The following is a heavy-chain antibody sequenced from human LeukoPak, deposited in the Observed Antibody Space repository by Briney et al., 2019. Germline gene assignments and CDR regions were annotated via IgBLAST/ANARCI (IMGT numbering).Heavy chain of an antibody. CDR2: IHYSGST. V-gene: IGHV4-59*12. CDR1: GDSIRSYY. Sequence: PSETLSLTCTVSGDSIRSYYWSWIRQPPGKGLEWIGNIHYSGSTKYSSSLKSRVTISVDTSNNQFSLRVTPLTAADTAVYYCARGSGGSYFDYWGQGTLVTVSS. D-gene: IGHD1-26*01. J-gene: IGHJ4*02. CDR3: ARGSGGSYFDY.